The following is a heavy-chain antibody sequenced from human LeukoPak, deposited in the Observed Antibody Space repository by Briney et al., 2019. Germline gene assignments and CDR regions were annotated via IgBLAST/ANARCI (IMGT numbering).Heavy chain of an antibody. CDR2: IYTSGST. D-gene: IGHD5-18*01. Sequence: SQTLSLTCTVSGGSISSGSYYWSWIRQPAGKGLEWIGRIYTSGSTNYNPSLKSRVTISVDTSKNQFSLKLSSVTAADTAVYYCAGEYRGIDYWGQGTLVTVSS. CDR1: GGSISSGSYY. CDR3: AGEYRGIDY. J-gene: IGHJ4*02. V-gene: IGHV4-61*02.